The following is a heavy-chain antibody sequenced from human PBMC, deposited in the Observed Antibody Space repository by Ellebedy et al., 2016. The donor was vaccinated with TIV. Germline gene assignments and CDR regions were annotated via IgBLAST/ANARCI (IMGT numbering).Heavy chain of an antibody. CDR2: IYYSGNT. CDR1: GFTFTSNGLH. Sequence: SETLSLTCAASGFTFTSNGLHWVRQAPGKGLEWIGTIYYSGNTYYNPSLKSRVTISVDTSKNQFSLKLSSVTAADTAVYYCARNVLIFTFDKWYSDLWGRGTLVTVSS. D-gene: IGHD3/OR15-3a*01. V-gene: IGHV4-39*01. CDR3: ARNVLIFTFDKWYSDL. J-gene: IGHJ2*01.